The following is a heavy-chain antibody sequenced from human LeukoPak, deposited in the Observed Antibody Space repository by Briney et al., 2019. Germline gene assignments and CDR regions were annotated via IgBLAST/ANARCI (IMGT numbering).Heavy chain of an antibody. Sequence: PSETLSLTCTVSGGSISSYYWSWIRQPPGKGLEWIGYIYYSGSTNYNPSLKSRVTISVDTSKNQFSLKLSSVTAADTAVYYCARQGVTMVRGEGYYYMDVWGKGTTVTISS. CDR3: ARQGVTMVRGEGYYYMDV. J-gene: IGHJ6*03. CDR1: GGSISSYY. V-gene: IGHV4-59*08. D-gene: IGHD3-10*01. CDR2: IYYSGST.